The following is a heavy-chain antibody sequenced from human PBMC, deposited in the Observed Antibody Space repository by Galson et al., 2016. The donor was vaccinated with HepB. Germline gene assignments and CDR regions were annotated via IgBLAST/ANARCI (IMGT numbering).Heavy chain of an antibody. CDR1: GFTFRSYW. D-gene: IGHD1-14*01. CDR3: ARRNLLDY. V-gene: IGHV3-7*03. Sequence: SLRLSCAASGFTFRSYWMSWVRQAPGKGLEWVANIKLDGSDKFYVDSVKGRFTISRDNAKNSVYLQMNSLRAEDTDVYYCARRNLLDYWGQGTLVAISS. CDR2: IKLDGSDK. J-gene: IGHJ4*02.